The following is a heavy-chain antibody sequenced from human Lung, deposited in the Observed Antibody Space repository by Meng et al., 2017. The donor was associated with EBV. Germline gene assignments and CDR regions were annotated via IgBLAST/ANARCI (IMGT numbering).Heavy chain of an antibody. J-gene: IGHJ5*02. CDR1: GGSISSGGYS. Sequence: QLHLQRCGPCPVQPSQPRPPPCPVPGGSISSGGYSWSWIRQPPGKGLEWIGYIHSSGSTYYNPSLRSRLTISVDTSKNQFSLKLSSVTAADTAVYYCARASYGSGSPLGESWFDPWGQGTLVTVSS. V-gene: IGHV4-31*03. CDR2: IHSSGST. CDR3: ARASYGSGSPLGESWFDP. D-gene: IGHD3-10*01.